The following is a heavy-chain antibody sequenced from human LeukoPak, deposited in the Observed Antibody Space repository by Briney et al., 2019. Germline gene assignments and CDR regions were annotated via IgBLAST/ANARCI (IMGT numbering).Heavy chain of an antibody. Sequence: GGSLRLSCAASGFTFSNAWVSCVRQAPGKGLEWVGRIKSKTDGGTTDYAAPVKGRFTISRDDSKNTLYLQMNSLKTEDTAVYYCTTADPLLWFGDAIAYWGQGTLVTVSS. J-gene: IGHJ4*02. CDR2: IKSKTDGGTT. D-gene: IGHD3-10*01. CDR3: TTADPLLWFGDAIAY. CDR1: GFTFSNAW. V-gene: IGHV3-15*01.